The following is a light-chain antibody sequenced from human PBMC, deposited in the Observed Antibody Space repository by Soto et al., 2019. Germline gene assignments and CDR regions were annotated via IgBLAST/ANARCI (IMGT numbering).Light chain of an antibody. V-gene: IGKV1-33*01. Sequence: DIQMTQSPSSLSASVGDRVSITCQANKDIKNYLNWYQQRPGKAPKLLIYAASILETGVPSRFSGSGSGTYFTFTISSLQPEDVATYYCQHYDDLPWAFGQGTKVAI. J-gene: IGKJ1*01. CDR3: QHYDDLPWA. CDR2: AAS. CDR1: KDIKNY.